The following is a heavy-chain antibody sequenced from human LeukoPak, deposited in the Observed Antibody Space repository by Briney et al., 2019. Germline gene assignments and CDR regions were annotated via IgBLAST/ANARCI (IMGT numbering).Heavy chain of an antibody. Sequence: GGSLRLSCAASGFTFSSYGMHWVRQAPGKGLEWMAFIQYDGSNKYCADSVKGRFTISRDNSKNTLHLQMNSLRAEDTAVYYCAKAGYSSSGGNYWGQGTLVTVSS. D-gene: IGHD6-13*01. CDR1: GFTFSSYG. J-gene: IGHJ4*02. CDR2: IQYDGSNK. V-gene: IGHV3-30*02. CDR3: AKAGYSSSGGNY.